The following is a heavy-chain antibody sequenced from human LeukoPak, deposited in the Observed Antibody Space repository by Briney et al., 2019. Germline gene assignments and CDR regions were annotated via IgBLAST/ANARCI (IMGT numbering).Heavy chain of an antibody. V-gene: IGHV3-7*01. Sequence: PGRSLRLSCAASGSTFSSHWMSWVRQAPGKGLEWVANVKEDGSDKHYVDSVKGRFTISRDNAKNSLYLQMNSLRAADTAVYYCARGRQLGIWGQGTLVTVAS. CDR1: GSTFSSHW. J-gene: IGHJ4*02. CDR2: VKEDGSDK. CDR3: ARGRQLGI. D-gene: IGHD1-1*01.